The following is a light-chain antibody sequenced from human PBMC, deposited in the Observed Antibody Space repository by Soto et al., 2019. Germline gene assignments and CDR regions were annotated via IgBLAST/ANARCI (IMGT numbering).Light chain of an antibody. Sequence: EIVLTQSPATVSLSPGERSTLSCRASQSVSSYLAWYQHKPGQAPRLLIYDASNRATGIPARFSGSGSGTDFTLTISSLEPEDFAVYYCQQRTAWPPAVTFGQGTRLEIK. J-gene: IGKJ5*01. V-gene: IGKV3-11*01. CDR3: QQRTAWPPAVT. CDR2: DAS. CDR1: QSVSSY.